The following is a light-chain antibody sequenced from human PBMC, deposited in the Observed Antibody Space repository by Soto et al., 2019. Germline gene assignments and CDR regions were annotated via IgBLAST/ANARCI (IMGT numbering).Light chain of an antibody. CDR3: LQDFKYPWT. CDR2: AAS. Sequence: AIRMTQSPSSLSASVGDRVTITCRSGQGIGNDLAWFQQRPGKAPKLLIYAASDLQSGVPSRFSGSGSGTDFTLTSSSRQPEEFATYECLQDFKYPWTFGQGTKVEI. J-gene: IGKJ1*01. V-gene: IGKV1-6*01. CDR1: QGIGND.